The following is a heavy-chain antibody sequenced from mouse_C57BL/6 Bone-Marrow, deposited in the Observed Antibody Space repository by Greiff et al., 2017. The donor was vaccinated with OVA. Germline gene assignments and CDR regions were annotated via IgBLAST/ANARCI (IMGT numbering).Heavy chain of an antibody. CDR2: IYPGDGDT. CDR3: ARLLRSAWFAY. CDR1: GYAFSSSW. J-gene: IGHJ3*01. Sequence: QVQLKESGPELVKPGASVKISCKASGYAFSSSWMNGVKQRPGKGLEWIGRIYPGDGDTNYNGKFKGKATLTADKSSSTAYMQLSSLTSEDSAVYFCARLLRSAWFAYWGQGTLVTVSA. D-gene: IGHD1-1*01. V-gene: IGHV1-82*01.